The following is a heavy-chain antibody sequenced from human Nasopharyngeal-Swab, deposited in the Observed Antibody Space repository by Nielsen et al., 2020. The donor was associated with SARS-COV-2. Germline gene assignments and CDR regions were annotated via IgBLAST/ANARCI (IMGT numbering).Heavy chain of an antibody. CDR3: TVHSSGWYMGFDY. Sequence: GGSLRLSCAASGFTFSNAWMNWVRQAPGKGLEWVGRIKSKTDGGTTDYAAPVKGRFTISRDDSKNTLYLQMNSLKTEDTAVYYCTVHSSGWYMGFDYWGQGTLVTVSS. V-gene: IGHV3-15*07. CDR2: IKSKTDGGTT. J-gene: IGHJ4*02. D-gene: IGHD6-19*01. CDR1: GFTFSNAW.